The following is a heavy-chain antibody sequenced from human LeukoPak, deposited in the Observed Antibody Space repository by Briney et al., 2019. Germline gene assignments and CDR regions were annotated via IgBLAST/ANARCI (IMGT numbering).Heavy chain of an antibody. J-gene: IGHJ4*02. CDR3: ASRYCSSEGGYPAFDY. CDR1: GFSFTNYG. D-gene: IGHD2-15*01. V-gene: IGHV3-23*01. Sequence: GGSLRLSCAASGFSFTNYGMSWVRQAPGKGLEWISAINENGAITKYADSVRGRFTISRDNSKDTLYLQINSLRVEDTAVYYCASRYCSSEGGYPAFDYWGQGTLVTVSS. CDR2: INENGAIT.